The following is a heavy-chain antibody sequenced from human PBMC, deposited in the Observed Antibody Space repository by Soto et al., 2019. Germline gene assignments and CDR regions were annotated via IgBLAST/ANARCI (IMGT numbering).Heavy chain of an antibody. Sequence: GGSLRLSCAASGFTFSIYAMHWVRQAPGKGLEWVAVMSYDGSNIYYADSVKGRFTISRDNSKNTLYLQMNSLRAEDTAVYYCARSIVVVTALDYWGQGTLVTVSS. CDR3: ARSIVVVTALDY. J-gene: IGHJ4*02. CDR1: GFTFSIYA. CDR2: MSYDGSNI. V-gene: IGHV3-30-3*01. D-gene: IGHD2-21*02.